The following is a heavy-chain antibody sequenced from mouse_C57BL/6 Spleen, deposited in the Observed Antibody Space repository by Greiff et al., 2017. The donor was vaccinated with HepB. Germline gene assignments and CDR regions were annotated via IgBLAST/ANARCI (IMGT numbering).Heavy chain of an antibody. CDR3: ARGHYYGSSYDYFDV. J-gene: IGHJ1*03. D-gene: IGHD1-1*01. CDR1: GYTFTDYY. V-gene: IGHV1-75*01. Sequence: VQLQESGPELVKPGASVKISCKASGYTFTDYYINWVKQRPGQGLEWIGWIFPGSGSTYYNEKFKGKATLTVDKSSSTAYMLLSLLTSEDSAVYFCARGHYYGSSYDYFDVWGTGTTVTVSS. CDR2: IFPGSGST.